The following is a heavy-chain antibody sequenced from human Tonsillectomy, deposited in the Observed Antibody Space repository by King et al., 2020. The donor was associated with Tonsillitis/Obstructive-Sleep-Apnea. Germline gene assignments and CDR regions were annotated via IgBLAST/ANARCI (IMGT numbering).Heavy chain of an antibody. CDR1: GGTFSSYG. J-gene: IGHJ5*02. D-gene: IGHD2-2*01. Sequence: QLVQSGAEVKKPGSSVKVSCKASGGTFSSYGINWVRQAPGQGLEWIGGIIPIFGTANYAQKFQRIVTITADESTSTSYMELSSLRSEDTAVYFCARGLGYCSGTSCYNWFDPWGQGTLSPSPQ. CDR2: IIPIFGTA. V-gene: IGHV1-69*01. CDR3: ARGLGYCSGTSCYNWFDP.